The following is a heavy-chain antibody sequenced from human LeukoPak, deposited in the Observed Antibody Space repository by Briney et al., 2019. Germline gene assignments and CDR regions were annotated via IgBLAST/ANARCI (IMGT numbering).Heavy chain of an antibody. J-gene: IGHJ4*02. D-gene: IGHD4-17*01. CDR3: ASHDYGDYGTFKF. CDR1: GYTFINYW. Sequence: GESLKISCKGSGYTFINYWIGWVRQMPGKGLEWMGIIHPSDSDTRYSPSFRGQVTISADKSISTAYLQWSSLKASDTAMYYCASHDYGDYGTFKFWGQGTLVTVSS. V-gene: IGHV5-51*01. CDR2: IHPSDSDT.